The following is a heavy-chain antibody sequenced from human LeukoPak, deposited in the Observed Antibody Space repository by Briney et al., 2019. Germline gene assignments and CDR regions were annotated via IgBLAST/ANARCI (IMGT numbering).Heavy chain of an antibody. Sequence: GSLRLSCTASGFTFGDYAMSWFRQAPGKGLEWVGFIRSKAYGGTTEYAASVKGRFTISRDDSKSIAYLQMNSLKTEDTAVYYCTRGYCSGGSCHLFDYWGQGTLVTVSS. D-gene: IGHD2-15*01. CDR2: IRSKAYGGTT. V-gene: IGHV3-49*03. CDR1: GFTFGDYA. CDR3: TRGYCSGGSCHLFDY. J-gene: IGHJ4*02.